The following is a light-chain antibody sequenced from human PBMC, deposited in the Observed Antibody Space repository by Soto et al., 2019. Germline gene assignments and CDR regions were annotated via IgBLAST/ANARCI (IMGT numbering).Light chain of an antibody. CDR2: SSN. V-gene: IGLV1-44*01. CDR1: NANIGNNK. J-gene: IGLJ1*01. Sequence: QSALTQAPSASTTPGQKVTISCSGSNANIGNNKVNWYQQLPGTAPKLLIYSSNQRPPGVPDRFSGSKAGTSASLAISGLQSEDEANYYCATWDDSLHGYVFGAGTKVTVL. CDR3: ATWDDSLHGYV.